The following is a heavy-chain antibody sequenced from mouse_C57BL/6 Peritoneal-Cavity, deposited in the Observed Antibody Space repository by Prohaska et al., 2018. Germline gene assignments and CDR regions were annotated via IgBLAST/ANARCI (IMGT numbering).Heavy chain of an antibody. Sequence: EVQLLETGGGLVQPGGSRGLSCEGSGFTFSGFWMSWVRQTPGKTLEWIGDIKSDGMAINYAPSIKDRFTIFRDNDKSTLYLQMSNVRSEDTATYFCMRYGNYWYFDVWGTGTTVTVSS. D-gene: IGHD2-1*01. CDR3: MRYGNYWYFDV. J-gene: IGHJ1*03. CDR1: GFTFSGFW. CDR2: IKSDGMAI. V-gene: IGHV11-2*01.